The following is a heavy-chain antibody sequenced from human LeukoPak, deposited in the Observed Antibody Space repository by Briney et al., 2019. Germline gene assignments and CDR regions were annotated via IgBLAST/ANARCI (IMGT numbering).Heavy chain of an antibody. CDR2: ISGSGGST. D-gene: IGHD2-2*01. CDR3: AREGYCSSTSCPDDAFDI. J-gene: IGHJ3*02. V-gene: IGHV3-23*01. CDR1: GFTFSSYA. Sequence: GGSLRLSCAASGFTFSSYAMSWVRQAPGKGLEWVSAISGSGGSTYYADSVKGRFTISRDNPKNTLYLQMNSLRAEDTAVYYCAREGYCSSTSCPDDAFDIWGQGTMVTVSS.